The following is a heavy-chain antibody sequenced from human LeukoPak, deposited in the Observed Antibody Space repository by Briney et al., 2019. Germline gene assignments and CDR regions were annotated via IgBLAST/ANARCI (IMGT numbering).Heavy chain of an antibody. D-gene: IGHD3-22*01. CDR2: IYPGDSDT. V-gene: IGHV5-51*01. J-gene: IGHJ5*02. Sequence: GGSLQISCKGSGYSFTSYWIGWVRQMPGKGLEWMGIIYPGDSDTRYSPSFQVQVTISADKSISTAYLQWSSLKASDTAMYYCARLASDSSGYYYVRGFDLWGQGTLVTVSS. CDR3: ARLASDSSGYYYVRGFDL. CDR1: GYSFTSYW.